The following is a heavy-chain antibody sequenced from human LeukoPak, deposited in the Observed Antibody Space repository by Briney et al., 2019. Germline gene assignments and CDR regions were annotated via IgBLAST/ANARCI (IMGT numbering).Heavy chain of an antibody. CDR2: IIPILGIA. CDR1: GGTFSSYT. Sequence: SVKVSCKASGGTFSSYTISWVRQAPGQGLEWMGRIIPILGIANYAQKFQGRVTITADKSTSTAYMELSSLRSEDTAVYYCAKLSPQQWLVLGDYFDYWGQGTLVTVSS. CDR3: AKLSPQQWLVLGDYFDY. J-gene: IGHJ4*02. D-gene: IGHD6-19*01. V-gene: IGHV1-69*02.